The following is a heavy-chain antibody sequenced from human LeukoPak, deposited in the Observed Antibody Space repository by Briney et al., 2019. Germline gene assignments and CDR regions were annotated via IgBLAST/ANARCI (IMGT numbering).Heavy chain of an antibody. V-gene: IGHV1-69*05. CDR3: ARDVHGDYGSGWFDP. D-gene: IGHD4-17*01. CDR1: GGTFSSYA. CDR2: IIPIFGTA. Sequence: GASVKVSCKASGGTFSSYAISWVRQAPGQGLEWMGGIIPIFGTANYAQKFQGRVTITKDESTRTVYLELTSLTSDDTAVYYCARDVHGDYGSGWFDPWGQGTPVSVSS. J-gene: IGHJ5*02.